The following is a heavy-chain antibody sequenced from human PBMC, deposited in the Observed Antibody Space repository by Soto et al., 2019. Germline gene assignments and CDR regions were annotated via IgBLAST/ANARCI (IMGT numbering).Heavy chain of an antibody. CDR2: IYYSGST. CDR3: ARDSVGSSSQFDYYYYMDV. J-gene: IGHJ6*03. CDR1: GGSISSGGYY. V-gene: IGHV4-31*03. Sequence: PSETLSLTCTVSGGSISSGGYYWSWIRQHPGKGLEWIGYIYYSGSTYYNPSLKSRVTISVDTSKNQFSLKLSSVTAADTAVYYCARDSVGSSSQFDYYYYMDVWGKGTTVTVSS. D-gene: IGHD6-6*01.